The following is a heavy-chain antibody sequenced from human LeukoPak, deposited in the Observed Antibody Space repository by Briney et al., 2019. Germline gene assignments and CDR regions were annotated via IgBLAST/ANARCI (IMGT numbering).Heavy chain of an antibody. Sequence: SVKVSCKASGGTFSSYAISWVRQAPGQGLEWMGGIIPIFGTANYAQKFQGRVTITADESTSTAYMELSSLRSEDTAVYYCASTHRDHMDDGFDYWGQGTLVIVSS. J-gene: IGHJ4*02. V-gene: IGHV1-69*13. D-gene: IGHD2-21*01. CDR1: GGTFSSYA. CDR3: ASTHRDHMDDGFDY. CDR2: IIPIFGTA.